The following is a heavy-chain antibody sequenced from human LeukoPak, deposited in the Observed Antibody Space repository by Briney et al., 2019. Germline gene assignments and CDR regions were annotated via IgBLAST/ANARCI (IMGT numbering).Heavy chain of an antibody. D-gene: IGHD3-3*01. CDR2: IYYSGST. V-gene: IGHV4-30-4*08. J-gene: IGHJ5*02. Sequence: SQTLSLTCTVSGGSISSGDYYWSWIRQPPGKGLEWIGYIYYSGSTYYNPSLKSRVTISVDTSKNQFSLKLSSVTAADTAVYYCARAPFGVDNYPQYNWFDPWGQGTPVTVSS. CDR1: GGSISSGDYY. CDR3: ARAPFGVDNYPQYNWFDP.